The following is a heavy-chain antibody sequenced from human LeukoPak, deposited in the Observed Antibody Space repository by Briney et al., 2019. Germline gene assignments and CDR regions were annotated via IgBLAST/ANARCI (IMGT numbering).Heavy chain of an antibody. CDR1: EFTFSNYV. V-gene: IGHV3-23*01. CDR2: IGGRDGST. Sequence: GGSLRLSCAASEFTFSNYVMNWVRQAPGKGLEWVSAIGGRDGSTYYADSVKGRFTISRDNSKNTLYVQMNSLRAEDTAVYYCAKGHYYGSGSLDYWGQGTLVTVSS. J-gene: IGHJ4*02. D-gene: IGHD3-10*01. CDR3: AKGHYYGSGSLDY.